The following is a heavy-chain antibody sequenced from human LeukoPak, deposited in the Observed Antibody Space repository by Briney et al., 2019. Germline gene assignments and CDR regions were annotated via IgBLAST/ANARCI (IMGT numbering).Heavy chain of an antibody. CDR1: YGSISSYY. CDR3: ARTNYGGNSIYYYYMDV. D-gene: IGHD4-23*01. V-gene: IGHV4-59*01. Sequence: SETLSLTCTVSYGSISSYYWSWIRQPPGKGLEWIGNIYYSESSNYNPSLKTRVTISAGTSKNQFSLKLSSVTAADTAVYFCARTNYGGNSIYYYYMDVWGKGTPVTVSS. CDR2: IYYSESS. J-gene: IGHJ6*03.